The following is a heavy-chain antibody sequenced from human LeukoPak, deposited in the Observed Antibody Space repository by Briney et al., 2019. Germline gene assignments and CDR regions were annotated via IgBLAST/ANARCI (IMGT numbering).Heavy chain of an antibody. CDR1: GYTFTNYD. CDR3: ARDLGRSNFDL. V-gene: IGHV1-8*03. J-gene: IGHJ2*01. D-gene: IGHD3-10*01. CDR2: LNPNNGKT. Sequence: ASVKVSCKASGYTFTNYDINWVRQATGQGLEWMGWLNPNNGKTGYAQKFQGRVTITRDTSISTAYMELRSLRSDDTAVYYCARDLGRSNFDLWGRGTLVTVSS.